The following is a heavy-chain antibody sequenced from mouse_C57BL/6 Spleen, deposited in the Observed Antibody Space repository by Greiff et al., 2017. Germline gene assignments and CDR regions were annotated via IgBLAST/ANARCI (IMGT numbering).Heavy chain of an antibody. D-gene: IGHD2-4*01. J-gene: IGHJ2*01. CDR2: IYPGSGST. V-gene: IGHV1-55*01. CDR1: GYTFTSYW. CDR3: ARMYYDPYIDY. Sequence: QVQLQQPGAELVKPGASVKMSCTASGYTFTSYWITWVKQRPGQGLEWIGDIYPGSGSTNYNETFKSKATRTVDTSSSTAYMQLSSLPSEDSAVYNCARMYYDPYIDYGGQCTTLTVSS.